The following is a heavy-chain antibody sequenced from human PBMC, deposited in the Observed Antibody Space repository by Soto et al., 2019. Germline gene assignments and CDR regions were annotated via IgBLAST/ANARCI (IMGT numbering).Heavy chain of an antibody. CDR2: IRSKANSYAT. Sequence: GGSLRLSCAASGFTFSGSAMHWVRQASGKGLEWVGRIRSKANSYATAYAASVKGRFTISRDDSKNTAYLQMNSLKTEDTAVYYCTREWLLSLSYYYGMDVWGQGTTVTVSS. CDR1: GFTFSGSA. V-gene: IGHV3-73*01. J-gene: IGHJ6*02. D-gene: IGHD3-3*01. CDR3: TREWLLSLSYYYGMDV.